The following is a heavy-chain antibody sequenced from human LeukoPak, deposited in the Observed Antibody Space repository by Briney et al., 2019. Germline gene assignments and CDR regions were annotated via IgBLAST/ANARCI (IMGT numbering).Heavy chain of an antibody. D-gene: IGHD6-19*01. CDR1: GFTFSSYG. CDR3: AKDLGAAVAGY. Sequence: GGSLRLSCAASGFTFSSYGMHWVRQAPGKGLEWVAVISYDGSNKYYADSVKGRFTISRDNSKNTLYLQMNSLGAEDTAVYYCAKDLGAAVAGYWGQGTLVTVSS. V-gene: IGHV3-30*18. J-gene: IGHJ4*02. CDR2: ISYDGSNK.